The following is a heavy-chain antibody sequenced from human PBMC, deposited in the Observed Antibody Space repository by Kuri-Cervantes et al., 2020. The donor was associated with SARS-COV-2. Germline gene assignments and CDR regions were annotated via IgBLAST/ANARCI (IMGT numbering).Heavy chain of an antibody. D-gene: IGHD1-20*01. Sequence: GESLKISCKGSGYSFTSYWISWVRQMPGKGLEWMGRIDPSDSYTNYSPSFQGHVTISADKSISTAYLQWSSLKASDTAMYYCAIPYVRYNWNDGSEQFDYCGQATLTVSS. J-gene: IGHJ4*02. CDR1: GYSFTSYW. CDR3: AIPYVRYNWNDGSEQFDY. CDR2: IDPSDSYT. V-gene: IGHV5-10-1*01.